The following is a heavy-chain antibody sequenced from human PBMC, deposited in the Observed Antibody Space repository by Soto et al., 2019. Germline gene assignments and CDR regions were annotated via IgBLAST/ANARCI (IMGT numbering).Heavy chain of an antibody. CDR1: GYSLIAYY. D-gene: IGHD2-8*02. CDR2: INPNMGGT. Sequence: QVQLVQSGAELKKPGASVKVSCKASGYSLIAYYIHWVRQAPRQGPEWVGWINPNMGGTNPAQKFHGRVTMTRDTSTSTAYMELDALASYDTAIYYCVRSSPRMTLRTGYIYYMDVWGKGTPVTVSS. J-gene: IGHJ6*03. V-gene: IGHV1-2*02. CDR3: VRSSPRMTLRTGYIYYMDV.